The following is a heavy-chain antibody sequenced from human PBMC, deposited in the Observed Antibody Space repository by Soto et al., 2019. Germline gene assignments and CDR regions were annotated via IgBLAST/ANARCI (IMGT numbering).Heavy chain of an antibody. CDR2: INPSGGTT. V-gene: IGHV1-46*01. D-gene: IGHD6-6*01. CDR1: GYTFTAFF. CDR3: ARATYSSSSFFFDY. J-gene: IGHJ4*02. Sequence: GASVKVSCKASGYTFTAFFMHWVRQAPGKGLEWMGIINPSGGTTNYAQKFQGRVAMTWDTSTSTVCMDLSSLRSDDTAVYYCARATYSSSSFFFDYWGPGTLVTVYS.